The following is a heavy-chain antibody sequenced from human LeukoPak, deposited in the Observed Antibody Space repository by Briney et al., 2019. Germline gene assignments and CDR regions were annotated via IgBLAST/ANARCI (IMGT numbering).Heavy chain of an antibody. CDR1: GDSFSDYY. CDR2: IYYRGST. V-gene: IGHV4-59*01. J-gene: IGHJ5*02. D-gene: IGHD1-1*01. Sequence: RSSETLSLTCTFSGDSFSDYYWTWIRRPPGGTLEWIGHIYYRGSTKYNPSLKNRVSISVDTSKNQVSLTLTSVTAADTAVYYCARAMRWTSGPVELGWFDRWGQATQVTVSS. CDR3: ARAMRWTSGPVELGWFDR.